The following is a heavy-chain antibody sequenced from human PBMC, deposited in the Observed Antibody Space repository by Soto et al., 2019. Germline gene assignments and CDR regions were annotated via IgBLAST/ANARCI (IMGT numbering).Heavy chain of an antibody. Sequence: AAVQVSCKAPGSTFLGCAIGWLRQATVQGPEWMGWISAYNGNTNYAQNLQGRVTMTTDTSTSTTYMELRSLRSDDTAVYYCARGFLEWLSPSFDYWG. CDR2: ISAYNGNT. V-gene: IGHV1-18*01. CDR3: ARGFLEWLSPSFDY. CDR1: GSTFLGCA. D-gene: IGHD3-3*01. J-gene: IGHJ4*01.